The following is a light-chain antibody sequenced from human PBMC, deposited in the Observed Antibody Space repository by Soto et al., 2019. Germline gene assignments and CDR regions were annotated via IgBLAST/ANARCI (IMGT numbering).Light chain of an antibody. CDR2: GAS. J-gene: IGKJ3*01. CDR1: QSISSN. Sequence: DIVMTQSPATLSVSPGERATLSCRASQSISSNLAWYQQKPGQAPRLLIYGASTRATGIPARVSGSGSGTDFTLTISSLQSEEFAVYYCQQYNNWPPDTFGPGTKVDIK. CDR3: QQYNNWPPDT. V-gene: IGKV3-15*01.